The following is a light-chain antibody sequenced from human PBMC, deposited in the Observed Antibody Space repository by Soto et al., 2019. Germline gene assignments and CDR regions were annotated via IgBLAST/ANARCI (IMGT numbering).Light chain of an antibody. CDR3: QQYGGSPRT. V-gene: IGKV3-20*01. CDR2: DAS. CDR1: QTVSSSS. Sequence: EIVLTQSPGTLSLSPGERATLSCMASQTVSSSSLAWYQQIRGQAPRLLIHDASSRATGIPDRFSGSGSGTDFTLTISRLEPEDFAVYYCQQYGGSPRTFGQGTKVDIK. J-gene: IGKJ1*01.